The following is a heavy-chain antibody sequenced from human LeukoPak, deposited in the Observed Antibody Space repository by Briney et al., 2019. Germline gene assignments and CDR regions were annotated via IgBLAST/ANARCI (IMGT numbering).Heavy chain of an antibody. Sequence: GGSLRLSCAASGFTFSSYDMHWVRQATGKGLEWVSSVGAAGVTYYAGSVKGRFTISRENAKNSLYLQMNSLRAEDTAVYYCAKDNMGARDYWGQGTLVTVSS. V-gene: IGHV3-13*01. CDR1: GFTFSSYD. J-gene: IGHJ4*02. D-gene: IGHD1-26*01. CDR2: VGAAGVT. CDR3: AKDNMGARDY.